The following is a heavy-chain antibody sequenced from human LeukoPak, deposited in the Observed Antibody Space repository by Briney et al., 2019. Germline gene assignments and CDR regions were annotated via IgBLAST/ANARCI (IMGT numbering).Heavy chain of an antibody. CDR3: TRGNDYWSGYIDY. D-gene: IGHD3-3*01. CDR2: VKNDGSST. CDR1: GFTFSSHW. J-gene: IGHJ4*02. V-gene: IGHV3-74*01. Sequence: PGGSLRLSCAASGFTFSSHWMHWVRQAPGKGLVWVSHVKNDGSSTNYADSVRGRLTISRDNAKNRLYLQMTSVRAEDTAVYYCTRGNDYWSGYIDYWGQGTLVTVSS.